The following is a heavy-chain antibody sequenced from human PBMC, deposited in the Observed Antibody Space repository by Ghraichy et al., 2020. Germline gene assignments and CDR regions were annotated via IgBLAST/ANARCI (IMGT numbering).Heavy chain of an antibody. CDR2: INPTGST. CDR1: FGSFSGYY. D-gene: IGHD5-18*01. Sequence: TLSLTCAVYFGSFSGYYWSWIRQPPGKGLEWIGEINPTGSTNNSPSLKSRLTMLVDTSKNQFSLKLKSVTAADTAVYYCARRRELWSAAEGDAFDMWGQGTMVTVSS. V-gene: IGHV4-34*01. J-gene: IGHJ3*02. CDR3: ARRRELWSAAEGDAFDM.